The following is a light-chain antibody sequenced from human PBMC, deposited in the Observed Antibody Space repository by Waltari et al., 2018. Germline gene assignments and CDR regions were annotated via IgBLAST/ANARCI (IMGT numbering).Light chain of an antibody. CDR1: QGISRY. Sequence: DIQMTQSPSSLSASLGDRVTITCRASQGISRYLNWFQQKPGKAPNLLIYTASSLETGVPSRFSGSGSGTEFTLTISSLQSEDFAIYYCQQYNFYQFTFGPGTKVDIK. V-gene: IGKV1-16*01. CDR3: QQYNFYQFT. J-gene: IGKJ3*01. CDR2: TAS.